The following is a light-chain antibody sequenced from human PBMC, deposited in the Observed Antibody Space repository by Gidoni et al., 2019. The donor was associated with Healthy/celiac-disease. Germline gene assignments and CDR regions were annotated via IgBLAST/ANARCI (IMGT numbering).Light chain of an antibody. CDR3: QAWDSSTRYV. CDR1: KLGDKY. CDR2: QDS. Sequence: SYELTQPPSVSVSPGQTASIPCPGDKLGDKYACWYQQKPGQSPVLVIYQDSKRPSGIPERFSGSNSGNTATLTISGTQAMDEADYYCQAWDSSTRYVFGTGTKVTVL. J-gene: IGLJ1*01. V-gene: IGLV3-1*01.